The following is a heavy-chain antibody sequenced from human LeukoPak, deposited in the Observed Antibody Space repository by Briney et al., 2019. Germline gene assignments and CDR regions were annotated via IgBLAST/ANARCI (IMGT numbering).Heavy chain of an antibody. CDR3: ARHLSYSSSWHYDAFDI. CDR1: GGSISSSSYY. J-gene: IGHJ3*02. D-gene: IGHD6-13*01. Sequence: SKTLSLTCTVSGGSISSSSYYWGWIRQPPGKGLEWIGSIYYSGSTYYNPSLKSRVTISVDTSKNQFSLKLSSVTAADTAVYYCARHLSYSSSWHYDAFDIWGQGTMVTVSS. CDR2: IYYSGST. V-gene: IGHV4-39*01.